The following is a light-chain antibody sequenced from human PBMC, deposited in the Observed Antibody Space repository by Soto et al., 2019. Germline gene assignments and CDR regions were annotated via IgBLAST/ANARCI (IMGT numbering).Light chain of an antibody. J-gene: IGKJ1*01. CDR1: QSISNW. V-gene: IGKV1-5*01. Sequence: DIQMTQSPSSLSASVGDRVTITCRASQSISNWLAWYQQKPGKAPKLLIYDASSLESGVPSRFSGSGSGTEFTLTISSLQPDDFATYYCQQYQSYSRTFGQGTKVDIK. CDR3: QQYQSYSRT. CDR2: DAS.